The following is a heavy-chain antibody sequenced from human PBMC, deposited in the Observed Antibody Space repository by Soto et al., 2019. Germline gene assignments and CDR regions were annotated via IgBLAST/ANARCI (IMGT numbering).Heavy chain of an antibody. D-gene: IGHD1-1*01. V-gene: IGHV3-66*01. CDR3: ARVCNWNNWFDP. J-gene: IGHJ5*02. CDR1: GFTVSSNY. Sequence: PGGCLRLSCAASGFTVSSNYMSWVRQAPGKGLEWVSVIYSGGSTYYADSVKGRFTISRDNAKDTLYLQMNSLRAEDTAVYYCARVCNWNNWFDPWGQGTLVTVSS. CDR2: IYSGGST.